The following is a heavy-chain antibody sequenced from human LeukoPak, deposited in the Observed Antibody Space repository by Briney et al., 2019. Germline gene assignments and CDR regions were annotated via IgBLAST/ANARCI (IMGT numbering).Heavy chain of an antibody. CDR2: VSGSGGTT. CDR3: AKDSQEISTYYFDY. Sequence: GGSLRLSCAASGFTFSSYSMSWVRQAPGEGLEWVSAVSGSGGTTYYPNSVKGRFTISRDNSKNTLYLQMNSLRAEDTAVYYCAKDSQEISTYYFDYWGQGTLVTVSS. J-gene: IGHJ4*02. CDR1: GFTFSSYS. D-gene: IGHD5-24*01. V-gene: IGHV3-23*01.